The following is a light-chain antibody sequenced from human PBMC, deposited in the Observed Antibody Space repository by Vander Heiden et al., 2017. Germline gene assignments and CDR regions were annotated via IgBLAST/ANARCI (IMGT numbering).Light chain of an antibody. CDR2: GKN. V-gene: IGLV3-19*01. J-gene: IGLJ2*01. CDR3: SSRDSSGNQVI. CDR1: SLRTYY. Sequence: SSELAQDSAVSVALGQTVRITCQGDSLRTYYASWYQQKSGQAPVLVIYGKNNRPSGIPDRFSGSTSGNTGSLTITGAQAEDEADYYCSSRDSSGNQVIFGGGTKLTVL.